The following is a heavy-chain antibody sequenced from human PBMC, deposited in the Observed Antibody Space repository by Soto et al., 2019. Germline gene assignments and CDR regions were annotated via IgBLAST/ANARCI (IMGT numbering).Heavy chain of an antibody. D-gene: IGHD5-18*01. Sequence: GASVKVSCKASGGTFSSYAISWVRQAPGQGLEWMGGIIPIFGTANYAQKFQGRVTITADESTSTAYMELSSLRSEDTALYYCARALGPAMDIYYYGMDVWGQGTTVTVSS. CDR1: GGTFSSYA. J-gene: IGHJ6*02. CDR3: ARALGPAMDIYYYGMDV. CDR2: IIPIFGTA. V-gene: IGHV1-69*13.